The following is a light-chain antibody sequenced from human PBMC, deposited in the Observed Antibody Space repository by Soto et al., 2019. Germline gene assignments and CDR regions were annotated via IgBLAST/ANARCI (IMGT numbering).Light chain of an antibody. CDR2: DAS. V-gene: IGKV3-11*01. J-gene: IGKJ4*01. CDR1: QSVSSS. CDR3: QQRSNWPLT. Sequence: EIVLTQSPATLSLSPGERATLSCGASQSVSSSLAWYQQKPGQSPRLLIHDASNRATDIPARFSGSGSGTDFTLTISSLEPEDFAVYYCQQRSNWPLTFGGGTKVEIK.